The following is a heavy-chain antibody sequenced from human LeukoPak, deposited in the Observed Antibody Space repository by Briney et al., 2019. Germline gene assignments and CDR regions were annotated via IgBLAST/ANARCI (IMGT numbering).Heavy chain of an antibody. Sequence: GGSLRLSCTASGFAFSDYWMSWVRQAPGKGLEWLANIDQDGSQTSYVDSVRGRFTVSRDNAKNSLYLQMNSLRADDTAVYYCARDSSPRYSGYDWVYWGRGTLVTVSS. CDR3: ARDSSPRYSGYDWVY. V-gene: IGHV3-7*01. CDR2: IDQDGSQT. J-gene: IGHJ4*02. CDR1: GFAFSDYW. D-gene: IGHD5-12*01.